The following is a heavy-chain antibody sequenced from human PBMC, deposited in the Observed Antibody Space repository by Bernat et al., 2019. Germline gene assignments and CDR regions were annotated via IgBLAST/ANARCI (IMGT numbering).Heavy chain of an antibody. CDR3: ARDGDSGYCSSTSCYKHFDY. CDR2: ISSSSYT. CDR1: GFTFSDYY. D-gene: IGHD2-2*02. J-gene: IGHJ4*02. V-gene: IGHV3-11*06. Sequence: QVQLVESGGGLVKPGGSLRLSCAASGFTFSDYYMSWIRQAPGKGLDWVSYISSSSYTNYADSVKGRFTISRDNAKNSLYLQMNSLRAEDTAVYYCARDGDSGYCSSTSCYKHFDYWGQGTLVTVSS.